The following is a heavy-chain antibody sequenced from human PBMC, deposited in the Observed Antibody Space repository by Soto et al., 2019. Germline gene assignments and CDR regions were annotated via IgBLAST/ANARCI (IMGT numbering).Heavy chain of an antibody. V-gene: IGHV3-23*01. Sequence: PGGSLRLSCAASGFTFTSYAMSWVRQAPGKGLEWVSAISGSAGTTYYADSVKGRFTISRDNSKNTLYLQMNSLRAEDTAVYYCAKTYSSGWYGDFDYWGQGTLVTVSS. CDR3: AKTYSSGWYGDFDY. CDR2: ISGSAGTT. CDR1: GFTFTSYA. D-gene: IGHD6-19*01. J-gene: IGHJ4*02.